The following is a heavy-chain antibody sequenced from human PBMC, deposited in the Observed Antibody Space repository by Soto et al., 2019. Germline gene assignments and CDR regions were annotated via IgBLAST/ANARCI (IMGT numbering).Heavy chain of an antibody. Sequence: QVQLVQSGAELKKPGSSVKVSCKASGGTFSNYAITWVRQAPGQGLEWLGRIIPIFGTTDYAQKFQGRVTITADESTTPAYMERSSLRSDDTAVYYCAKDGGREGYFGNWFDPWGQGTLVTVSS. D-gene: IGHD2-15*01. V-gene: IGHV1-69*15. CDR1: GGTFSNYA. J-gene: IGHJ5*02. CDR3: AKDGGREGYFGNWFDP. CDR2: IIPIFGTT.